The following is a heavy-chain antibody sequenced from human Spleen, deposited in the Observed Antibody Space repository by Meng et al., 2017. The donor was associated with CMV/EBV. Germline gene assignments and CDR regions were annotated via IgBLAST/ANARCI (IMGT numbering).Heavy chain of an antibody. CDR2: INPNSGDT. J-gene: IGHJ4*02. CDR1: GYTFTGYY. V-gene: IGHV1-2*02. CDR3: ARVRYCSITYCPPGY. Sequence: SGYTFTGYYMHWVRQAPGQGLEWMGWINPNSGDTNYAQRFQGRVTMTRDTSISTAYMELSRLRSDDTAVYYCARVRYCSITYCPPGYWGQGTLVTVSS. D-gene: IGHD2-2*01.